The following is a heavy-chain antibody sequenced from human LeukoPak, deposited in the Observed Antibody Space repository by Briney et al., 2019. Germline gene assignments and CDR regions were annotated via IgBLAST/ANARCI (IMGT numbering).Heavy chain of an antibody. D-gene: IGHD4-17*01. Sequence: SETLSLTCTVSGYSISSGCYWGWIRQPPGKGLEWIGSIYHSGSTYYNPSLKSRVTISVDTSKNQFSLKLSSVTAADTAVYYCASTITVTTDCWGQGTLVTVSS. V-gene: IGHV4-38-2*02. CDR1: GYSISSGCY. J-gene: IGHJ4*02. CDR2: IYHSGST. CDR3: ASTITVTTDC.